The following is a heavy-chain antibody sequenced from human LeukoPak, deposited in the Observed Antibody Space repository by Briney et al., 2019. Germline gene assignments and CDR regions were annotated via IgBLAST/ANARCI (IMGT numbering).Heavy chain of an antibody. V-gene: IGHV4-59*12. CDR2: IYYSGST. D-gene: IGHD2/OR15-2a*01. J-gene: IGHJ4*02. CDR3: ARNMVGETTFDY. Sequence: SGTLSLTCTVSGGSISSYYWSWIRQPPGKGLEWIGYIYYSGSTNYNPSLKSRVTISVDTSKNHFSLKLSSVTAADTAVYYCARNMVGETTFDYWGQGTLVTVSS. CDR1: GGSISSYY.